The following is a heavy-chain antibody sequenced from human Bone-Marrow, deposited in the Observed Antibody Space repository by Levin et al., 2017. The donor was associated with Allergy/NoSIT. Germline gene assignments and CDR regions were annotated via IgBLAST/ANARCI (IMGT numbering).Heavy chain of an antibody. CDR3: ARAPVYNNGWYYFDS. V-gene: IGHV4-59*01. D-gene: IGHD6-19*01. J-gene: IGHJ4*02. CDR1: GGSISSYY. Sequence: PSETLSLTCTVSGGSISSYYWSWVRQPPGKGLEWIGYIYYSGSTKYNPSLRSRLTISVDTSRNQFSMRLTSVTAADTALYSCARAPVYNNGWYYFDSWGPGTLVGVSS. CDR2: IYYSGST.